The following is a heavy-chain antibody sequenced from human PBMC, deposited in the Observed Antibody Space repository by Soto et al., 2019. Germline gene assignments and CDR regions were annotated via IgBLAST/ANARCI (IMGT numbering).Heavy chain of an antibody. CDR2: ISGSGGST. D-gene: IGHD3-22*01. V-gene: IGHV3-23*01. Sequence: LRLSCAASGFTFSSYAMSWVRQAPGKGLEWVSAISGSGGSTYYADSVKGRFTISRDNSKNTLYLQMNSLRAEDTAVYYCATNRRDYYDSSGYSYFDYWGQGTLVTVSS. J-gene: IGHJ4*02. CDR3: ATNRRDYYDSSGYSYFDY. CDR1: GFTFSSYA.